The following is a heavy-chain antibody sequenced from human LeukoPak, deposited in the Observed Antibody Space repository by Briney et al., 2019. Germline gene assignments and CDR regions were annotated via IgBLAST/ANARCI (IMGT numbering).Heavy chain of an antibody. D-gene: IGHD1-20*01. J-gene: IGHJ4*02. CDR1: GFTFSSYA. CDR2: ICGSGGSI. Sequence: PGGSLRLSCAASGFTFSSYAMNWVRQAPGKGLEWVSVICGSGGSIYYADSVKGRFTISRDNSKNTLYLQMNSLRAEDTAVYYCAKANGNWNDRLLDYWGQGTLVTVSS. V-gene: IGHV3-23*01. CDR3: AKANGNWNDRLLDY.